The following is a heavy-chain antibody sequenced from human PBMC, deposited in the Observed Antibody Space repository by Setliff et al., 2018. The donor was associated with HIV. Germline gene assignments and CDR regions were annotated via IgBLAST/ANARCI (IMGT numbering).Heavy chain of an antibody. CDR3: ARVSGYYHLDY. Sequence: GASVKVSCKASGGTFSSYGISWVRQAPRQGLEWMGKIIPIFGTTDYAQKFQGRVTITADKSTSTAYMELSSLRSEDTAMYYCARVSGYYHLDYWGQGTLVTVSS. D-gene: IGHD3-22*01. CDR1: GGTFSSYG. CDR2: IIPIFGTT. J-gene: IGHJ4*02. V-gene: IGHV1-69*06.